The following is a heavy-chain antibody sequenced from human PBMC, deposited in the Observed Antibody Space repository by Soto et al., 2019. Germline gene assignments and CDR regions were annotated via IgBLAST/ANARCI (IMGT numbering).Heavy chain of an antibody. J-gene: IGHJ4*02. Sequence: QVQLVESGGGLVKPGGSLRLSCAASGFTFSDYYMSWIRQAQGKGLEWVSYISSSGSTIYYADSVKGRFTISRDNAKNSLNPQMNSLRAEDSAVYYCASPGIVATIQGLNWGQGTLVTVSS. CDR1: GFTFSDYY. CDR3: ASPGIVATIQGLN. D-gene: IGHD5-12*01. CDR2: ISSSGSTI. V-gene: IGHV3-11*01.